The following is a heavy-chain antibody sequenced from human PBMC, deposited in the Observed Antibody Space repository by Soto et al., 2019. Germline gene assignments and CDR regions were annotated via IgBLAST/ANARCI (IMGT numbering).Heavy chain of an antibody. CDR2: ISAGGSDV. CDR1: GNNFNNYY. J-gene: IGHJ4*02. D-gene: IGHD1-20*01. V-gene: IGHV5-51*01. CDR3: ARRRITGNNYYFDY. Sequence: GESLKISCRGSGNNFNNYYITWVRQMPGKGLEWMGIISAGGSDVRYSPSFQGQVTISAXXXIXXXNXQXXXLKASDSAMYYCARRRITGNNYYFDYWGQGTLGTVSS.